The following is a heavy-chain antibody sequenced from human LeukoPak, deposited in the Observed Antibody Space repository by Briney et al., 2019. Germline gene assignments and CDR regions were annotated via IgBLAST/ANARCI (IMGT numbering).Heavy chain of an antibody. J-gene: IGHJ5*02. V-gene: IGHV4-34*01. CDR2: INHSGST. D-gene: IGHD4-23*01. CDR3: ARLLMDDGGSHPT. CDR1: GFTFNNAW. Sequence: GSLRLSCAASGFTFNNAWMSWVRQAPGKGLEWIGEINHSGSTNYNPSLKSRVTISVDTSKNQFSLKLSSVTAADTAVYYCARLLMDDGGSHPTWGQGTLVTVSS.